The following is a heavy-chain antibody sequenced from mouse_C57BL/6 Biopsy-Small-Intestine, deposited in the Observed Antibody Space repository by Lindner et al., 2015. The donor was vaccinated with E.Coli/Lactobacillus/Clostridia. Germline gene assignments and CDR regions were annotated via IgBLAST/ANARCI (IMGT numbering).Heavy chain of an antibody. CDR3: VRGERGDFDY. V-gene: IGHV1-54*01. CDR1: GYAFTNYL. J-gene: IGHJ2*01. Sequence: VQLQESGAELVRPGTSVKVSCKASGYAFTNYLIEWVKQRPGQGPEWIGVINPGSGGTNYNEKFKGKATLTADKSSSTAYMQLSSLTSEDSAVFFCVRGERGDFDYWGQGTTLTVSS. CDR2: INPGSGGT.